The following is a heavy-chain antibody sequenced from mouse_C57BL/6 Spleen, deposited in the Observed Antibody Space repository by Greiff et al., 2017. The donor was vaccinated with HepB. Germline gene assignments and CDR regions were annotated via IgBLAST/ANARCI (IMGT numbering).Heavy chain of an antibody. V-gene: IGHV1-61*01. CDR3: ARPSYYSNSYWYFDV. D-gene: IGHD2-5*01. J-gene: IGHJ1*03. CDR1: GYTFTSYW. Sequence: QVQLQQPGAELVRPGSSVKLSCKASGYTFTSYWMDWVKQRPGQGLEWIGNIYPSDSETHYNQKFKDKATLTVDKSSSTAYMQLSSLTSEDSAIYYCARPSYYSNSYWYFDVWGTGTTVTVSS. CDR2: IYPSDSET.